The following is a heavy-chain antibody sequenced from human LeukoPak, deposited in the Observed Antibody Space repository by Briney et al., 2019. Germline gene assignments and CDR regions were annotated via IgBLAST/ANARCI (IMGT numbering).Heavy chain of an antibody. CDR1: GFTFSSYS. Sequence: HPGGSLRLSCAASGFTFSSYSMNWVRQAPGKGLEWVSYISSSSSTIYYADSVKGRFTISRDNAKNSLYLQMNSLRAEDTAVYYCARDLRYGDSLYYYYYGMDVWGQGTTVTVSS. J-gene: IGHJ6*02. CDR2: ISSSSSTI. V-gene: IGHV3-48*01. D-gene: IGHD4-17*01. CDR3: ARDLRYGDSLYYYYYGMDV.